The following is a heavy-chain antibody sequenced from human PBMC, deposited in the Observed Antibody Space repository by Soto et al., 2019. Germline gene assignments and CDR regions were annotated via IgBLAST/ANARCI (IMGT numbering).Heavy chain of an antibody. J-gene: IGHJ4*02. CDR3: ARRDTSGFLRYFDN. CDR2: IVPNVGTV. Sequence: QMQLVQSGAEVKKPGSSVKVSCKASGGTLSSFINYPINWVRQAPGQGLEWMGGIVPNVGTVNYAQKFQGRVTITADKSTGTAYMEVSSLRSDDTALYYCARRDTSGFLRYFDNWGQGTLVTVSS. D-gene: IGHD3-3*01. CDR1: GGTLSSFINYP. V-gene: IGHV1-69*06.